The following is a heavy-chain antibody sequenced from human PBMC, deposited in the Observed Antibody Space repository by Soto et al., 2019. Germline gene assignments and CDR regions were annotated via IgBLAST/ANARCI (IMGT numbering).Heavy chain of an antibody. CDR2: ISYDGSNK. J-gene: IGHJ4*02. CDR3: ARDRGTTMIVVVLDY. Sequence: AGGSLRLSCAASGFTFSSYAMHWVRQAPGKGLEWVAVISYDGSNKYYADSVKGRFTISRDNSKNTLYLQMNSLRAEDTAVYYCARDRGTTMIVVVLDYWGQGTLVTVSS. V-gene: IGHV3-30-3*01. D-gene: IGHD3-22*01. CDR1: GFTFSSYA.